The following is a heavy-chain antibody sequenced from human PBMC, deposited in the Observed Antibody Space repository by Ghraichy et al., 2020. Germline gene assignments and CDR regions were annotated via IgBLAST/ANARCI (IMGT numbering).Heavy chain of an antibody. D-gene: IGHD2-15*01. V-gene: IGHV3-23*01. Sequence: GGSLRLSCAASGFTFSSYAMTWVRQTPGKGLEWVSSIGSSGGNTYHADSVKGRFTISRDNSKNTLYLQMNSLRVEDAAAYYCAKAWGYCSGGPCPPYNWFDPWGQGTLVTVSS. CDR2: IGSSGGNT. CDR3: AKAWGYCSGGPCPPYNWFDP. J-gene: IGHJ5*02. CDR1: GFTFSSYA.